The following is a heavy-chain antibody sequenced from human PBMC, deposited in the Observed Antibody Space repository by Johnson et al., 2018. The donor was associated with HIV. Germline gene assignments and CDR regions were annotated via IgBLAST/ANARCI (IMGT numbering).Heavy chain of an antibody. CDR1: GFTFENYG. D-gene: IGHD3-10*01. Sequence: QEKLVESGGSVIRPGGSLRLSCVGTGFTFENYGMSWVRQAPGKGLEWVAVISSDGGNQSYADSVKGRFTISRDSSKDTLYVQMNSLRGEDTAVYYCARDPDPFREYHGDAFDIWGQGTVVTVSS. CDR2: ISSDGGNQ. CDR3: ARDPDPFREYHGDAFDI. J-gene: IGHJ3*02. V-gene: IGHV3-30*03.